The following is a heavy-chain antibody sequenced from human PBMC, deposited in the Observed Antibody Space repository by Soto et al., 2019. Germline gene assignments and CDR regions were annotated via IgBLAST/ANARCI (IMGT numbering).Heavy chain of an antibody. CDR1: GYTFTSYY. V-gene: IGHV1-46*03. CDR3: ARDDRAVAGILGYYYGMDV. CDR2: INPSGGST. D-gene: IGHD6-19*01. J-gene: IGHJ6*02. Sequence: QVQLVQSGAEVKKPGASVKVSCKASGYTFTSYYMHWVRQAPGQGLEWMGIINPSGGSTSYAQKXXGRVTVPRDTXXSXVXXGQSRLRSEDAAVYYCARDDRAVAGILGYYYGMDVWGQGTTVTVSS.